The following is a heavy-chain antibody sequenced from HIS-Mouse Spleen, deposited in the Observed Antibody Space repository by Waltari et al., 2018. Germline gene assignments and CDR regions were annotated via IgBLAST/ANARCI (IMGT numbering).Heavy chain of an antibody. CDR3: ARMGPASGSYGDY. D-gene: IGHD1-26*01. J-gene: IGHJ4*02. Sequence: QVQLQQWGAGLLKPSETLSLTCAVYGGSFSGYYWSWIRQPPGKGLEWIGEINHSGSTNSNPSLKSRVTISVDTSKNQFSLKRSSVTAADTAVYYCARMGPASGSYGDYWGQGTLVTVSS. CDR1: GGSFSGYY. CDR2: INHSGST. V-gene: IGHV4-34*01.